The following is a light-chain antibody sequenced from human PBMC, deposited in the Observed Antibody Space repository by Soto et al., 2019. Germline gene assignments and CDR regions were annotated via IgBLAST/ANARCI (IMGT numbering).Light chain of an antibody. V-gene: IGLV1-51*01. Sequence: QSVLTQPPSVSAAPGQTVTISCSGSSSNIGRNSVSWYQHLPGTAPKLLIYDNDKRPSGIPDRFSGSKSGTSATLGITGLQTGDEAAYYCGAWDNSLTVVVFGGGTKLTVL. CDR2: DND. J-gene: IGLJ2*01. CDR1: SSNIGRNS. CDR3: GAWDNSLTVVV.